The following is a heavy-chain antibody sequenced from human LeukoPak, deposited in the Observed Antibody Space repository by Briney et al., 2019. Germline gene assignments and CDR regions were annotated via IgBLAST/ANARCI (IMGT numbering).Heavy chain of an antibody. J-gene: IGHJ4*02. CDR3: ARAFPSSGSYFDY. D-gene: IGHD1-26*01. Sequence: GGSLRLSCAPSGFTVSSNYISWVRQAPGKGLEWVSVIYSSGSTYYADSVKVRFTISRDNSKNTLYLQMNSLRAEDTAVYYCARAFPSSGSYFDYWGQGTLVTVSS. CDR1: GFTVSSNY. CDR2: IYSSGST. V-gene: IGHV3-53*01.